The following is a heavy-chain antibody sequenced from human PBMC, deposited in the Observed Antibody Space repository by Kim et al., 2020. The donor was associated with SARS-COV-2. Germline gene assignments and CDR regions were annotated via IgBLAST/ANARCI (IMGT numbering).Heavy chain of an antibody. V-gene: IGHV3-30*03. Sequence: GGSLRLSCAASGFTFSSYGMHWVRQAPGKGLEWVAVISYDGSNKYYADSAKGRFTISRDNSKNTLYLQMNSLRAEDTAVYYCATPIEPGSGWAYYYYGMDVWGQGTTVTVSS. CDR1: GFTFSSYG. J-gene: IGHJ6*02. CDR2: ISYDGSNK. D-gene: IGHD6-19*01. CDR3: ATPIEPGSGWAYYYYGMDV.